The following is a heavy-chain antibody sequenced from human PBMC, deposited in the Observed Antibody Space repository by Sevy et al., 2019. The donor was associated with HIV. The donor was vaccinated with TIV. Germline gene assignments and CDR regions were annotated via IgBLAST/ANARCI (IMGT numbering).Heavy chain of an antibody. CDR1: GFTFSSYA. D-gene: IGHD3-9*01. V-gene: IGHV3-23*01. J-gene: IGHJ4*02. CDR3: AKARYFVFFFLLGVDY. CDR2: ISGSGGST. Sequence: GGSLRLSCAASGFTFSSYAMSWVRQAPGKGLEWVSAISGSGGSTYYAHSVKGRFTISRDNSKNTLYLKMNSLRAEDTAVYYCAKARYFVFFFLLGVDYWGQGTLVTVSS.